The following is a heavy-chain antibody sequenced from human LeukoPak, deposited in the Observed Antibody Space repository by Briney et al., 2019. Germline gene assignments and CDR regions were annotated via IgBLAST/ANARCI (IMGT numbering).Heavy chain of an antibody. CDR3: ARGPYGGTFDY. CDR1: GGSISSGGYY. D-gene: IGHD4-23*01. V-gene: IGHV4-30-2*01. J-gene: IGHJ4*02. CDR2: IYHSGST. Sequence: YPSQTLSLTCTVSGGSISSGGYYWSWIRQPPGKGLEWIGYIYHSGSTYYNPSLKSRVTISVDRSKNQFSLKLSSVTAADTAVYYCARGPYGGTFDYWGQGTLVTVSS.